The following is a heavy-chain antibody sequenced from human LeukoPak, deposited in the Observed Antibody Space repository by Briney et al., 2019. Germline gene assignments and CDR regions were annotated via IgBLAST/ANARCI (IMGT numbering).Heavy chain of an antibody. Sequence: SETLSLTCTVSGGSISSGSYYWSWIRQPAGKGLEWIGRIYTSGSTNYNPSLKSRVTISVDTSKNQFSLKLSSVTAADTAVYYCARLYGNNYVAHWGQGTLVTVSS. CDR3: ARLYGNNYVAH. CDR2: IYTSGST. D-gene: IGHD5-18*01. CDR1: GGSISSGSYY. J-gene: IGHJ4*02. V-gene: IGHV4-61*02.